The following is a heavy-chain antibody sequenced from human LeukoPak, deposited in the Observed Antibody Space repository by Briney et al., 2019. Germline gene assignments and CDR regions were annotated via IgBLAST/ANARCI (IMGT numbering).Heavy chain of an antibody. D-gene: IGHD3-9*01. J-gene: IGHJ2*01. CDR1: GFTFSSYE. CDR3: AKQYDRDLGWYFDL. V-gene: IGHV3-48*03. CDR2: ISSSGSTI. Sequence: GGSLRLSCAASGFTFSSYEMNWVRQAPGKGLEWVSYISSSGSTIYYADSVKGRFTISRDNSKNTLYLQMNSLRAEDTAVYYCAKQYDRDLGWYFDLWGRGTLVTVSS.